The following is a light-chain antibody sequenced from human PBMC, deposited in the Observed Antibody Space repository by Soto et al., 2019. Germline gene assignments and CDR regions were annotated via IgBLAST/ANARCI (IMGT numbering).Light chain of an antibody. J-gene: IGLJ3*02. CDR3: AAWDDSLNGRV. Sequence: SVLTQSPSASGTPGQRVTISCSGSSSSIGSYTVNWYQQLPGMAPKLLIYGHNQRPSGVPDRFSGSKSGTSASLAISGLQSEDEADYYCAAWDDSLNGRVFGGGTKLTVL. CDR2: GHN. CDR1: SSSIGSYT. V-gene: IGLV1-44*01.